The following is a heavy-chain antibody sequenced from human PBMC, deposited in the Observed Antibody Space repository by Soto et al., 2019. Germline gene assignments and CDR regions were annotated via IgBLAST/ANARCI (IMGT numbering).Heavy chain of an antibody. Sequence: QVQLVQSGAEVKSPGSSVKVSCTASGDTFNFYSINWVRQAPGLGLEWMGRVNPIVSMSNYAQRFQGRVTMTAAKYTSTAYMELSDLRSEDTAIYYCATSYGSGYRAFDYWGQGALVTVSS. J-gene: IGHJ4*02. D-gene: IGHD3-10*01. CDR1: GDTFNFYS. CDR2: VNPIVSMS. CDR3: ATSYGSGYRAFDY. V-gene: IGHV1-69*04.